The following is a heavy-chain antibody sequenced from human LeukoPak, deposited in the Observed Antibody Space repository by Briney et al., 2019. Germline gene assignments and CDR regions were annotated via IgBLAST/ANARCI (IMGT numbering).Heavy chain of an antibody. CDR1: GFTVSSNS. J-gene: IGHJ4*02. V-gene: IGHV3-53*01. CDR3: AKGYYGSGSYGWFDY. Sequence: GSLRLSCTVSGFTVSSNSMSWVRQAPGKGLEWVSFIYSDNTHYSDSVKGRFTISRDNSKNTLYLQMNSLRAEDTAVYSCAKGYYGSGSYGWFDYWGQGTLVTVSS. D-gene: IGHD3-10*01. CDR2: IYSDNT.